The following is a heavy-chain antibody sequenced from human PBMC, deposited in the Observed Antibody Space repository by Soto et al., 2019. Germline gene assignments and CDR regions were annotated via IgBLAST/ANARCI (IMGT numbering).Heavy chain of an antibody. CDR1: GFTFSSYS. CDR2: ISSSSSTI. J-gene: IGHJ6*04. CDR3: ARDDVHGSGRRCYGFPMDV. D-gene: IGHD2-15*01. Sequence: GGSLRLSCAASGFTFSSYSMNWVRQAPGKGLEWVSYISSSSSTIYYADSVKGRFTISRDNAKNSLYLQMNSLRDEDTAVYYCARDDVHGSGRRCYGFPMDVWGKGTTVTVSS. V-gene: IGHV3-48*02.